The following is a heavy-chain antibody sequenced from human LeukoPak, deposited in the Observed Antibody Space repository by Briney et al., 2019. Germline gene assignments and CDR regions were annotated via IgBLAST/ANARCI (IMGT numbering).Heavy chain of an antibody. CDR2: ISAHNGNT. J-gene: IGHJ4*02. V-gene: IGHV1-18*01. Sequence: PWASVKVSCKASGYTFTNYDINWVRQAPGQGLEWMGWISAHNGNTNYAQKIRGRVTMTTDTSTSTAYMEMRSLRSDDTAVYYCARLAYGANYIDYWGQGTLVTVSS. D-gene: IGHD4-17*01. CDR1: GYTFTNYD. CDR3: ARLAYGANYIDY.